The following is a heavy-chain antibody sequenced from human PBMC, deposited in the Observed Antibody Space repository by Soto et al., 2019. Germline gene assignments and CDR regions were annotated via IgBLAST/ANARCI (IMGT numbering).Heavy chain of an antibody. V-gene: IGHV3-23*01. CDR1: GFTFSSYA. J-gene: IGHJ6*02. CDR2: ISGSGGST. Sequence: EVQLLESGGGLVQPGGSLRLSCAASGFTFSSYAMSWVRQAPGKGLEWVSAISGSGGSTYDADSVKGRFTISGDNCENTVYLQMNGLRAEDTAVYYCAKDPDTYYSNYSYYYGMDVWGQGTTVTVSS. D-gene: IGHD4-4*01. CDR3: AKDPDTYYSNYSYYYGMDV.